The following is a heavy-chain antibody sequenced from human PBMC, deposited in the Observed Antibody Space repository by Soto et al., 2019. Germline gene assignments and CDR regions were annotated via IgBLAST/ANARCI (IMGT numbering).Heavy chain of an antibody. CDR1: GGSISSSNYY. CDR2: VYYSGNT. CDR3: ARLERNSNYAEYYFDY. V-gene: IGHV4-39*01. Sequence: SETLSLTGTVSGGSISSSNYYWGWIRQPPGKGLDWIGSVYYSGNTYYNPSLKSRVTISVDTSKNQFSLNLSSMTAADTAVYSCARLERNSNYAEYYFDYWGQGTLVTVSS. D-gene: IGHD4-4*01. J-gene: IGHJ4*02.